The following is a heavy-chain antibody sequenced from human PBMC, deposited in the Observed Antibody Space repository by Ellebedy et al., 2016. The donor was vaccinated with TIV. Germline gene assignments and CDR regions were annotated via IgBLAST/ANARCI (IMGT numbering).Heavy chain of an antibody. CDR1: GYSFTSYW. CDR2: IDPTDSYT. CDR3: ARAVDYYFDY. D-gene: IGHD2-2*01. V-gene: IGHV5-10-1*01. J-gene: IGHJ4*02. Sequence: GESLKISCKGSGYSFTSYWIGWVRQMPGKGLEWMGKIDPTDSYTNYSPSFQGHVTISADKSISTAYLQWSSLKASDTAMYYCARAVDYYFDYWGQGTLVTVSS.